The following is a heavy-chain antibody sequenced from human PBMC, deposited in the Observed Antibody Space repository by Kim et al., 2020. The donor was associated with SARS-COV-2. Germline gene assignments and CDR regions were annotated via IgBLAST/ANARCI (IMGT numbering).Heavy chain of an antibody. D-gene: IGHD3-3*01. Sequence: GGSLRLSCAASGFTFSSYGMHWVRQAPGKGLEWVAVISYDGSNKYYADSVKGRFTISRDNSKNTLYLQMNSLRAEDTAVYYCANFLRDYYGMDVWGQGTT. CDR1: GFTFSSYG. V-gene: IGHV3-30*18. CDR2: ISYDGSNK. CDR3: ANFLRDYYGMDV. J-gene: IGHJ6*02.